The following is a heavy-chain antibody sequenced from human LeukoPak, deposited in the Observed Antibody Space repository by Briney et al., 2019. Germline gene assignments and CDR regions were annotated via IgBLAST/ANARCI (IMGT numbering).Heavy chain of an antibody. V-gene: IGHV4-39*07. Sequence: SETLSLTCTVSGGSISNSNSYWVWIRQAPGKGLEWIGSIYYSGNTHYNSSLKSRVTVSVDTSKNQFSLKLSSVTAADTAVYYCARVGDTAMVTVLFDYWGQGTLVTVSS. J-gene: IGHJ4*02. CDR2: IYYSGNT. CDR1: GGSISNSNSY. CDR3: ARVGDTAMVTVLFDY. D-gene: IGHD5-18*01.